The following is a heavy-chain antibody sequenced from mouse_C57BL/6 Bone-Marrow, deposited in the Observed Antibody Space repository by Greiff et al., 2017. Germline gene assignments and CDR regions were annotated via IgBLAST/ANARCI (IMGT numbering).Heavy chain of an antibody. CDR2: IYPGNSDT. J-gene: IGHJ1*03. CDR3: TREFITTVVDWYFDV. D-gene: IGHD1-1*01. Sequence: EVQLQQSGTVLARPGASVKMSCKTSGYTFTSYWMHWVKQRPGQGLEWIGAIYPGNSDTSYNQKFKGKAKLTAVTSASTAYMELSSLTNEDSAVXYCTREFITTVVDWYFDVWGTGTTVTVSS. CDR1: GYTFTSYW. V-gene: IGHV1-5*01.